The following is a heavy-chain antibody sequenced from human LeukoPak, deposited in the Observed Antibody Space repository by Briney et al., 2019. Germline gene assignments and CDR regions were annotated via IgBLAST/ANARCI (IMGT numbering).Heavy chain of an antibody. J-gene: IGHJ4*02. V-gene: IGHV3-21*01. D-gene: IGHD5-18*01. CDR2: ISSSSSYI. CDR3: ARPDTAYGYFDY. CDR1: GFTFSSYS. Sequence: PGGSLRLSCAASGFTFSSYSMNWVRQAPGKGLEWVSSISSSSSYIYYADSVKGRFTISRDNAKNSLYLQMNSLGAEDTAVYYCARPDTAYGYFDYWGQGTLVTVSS.